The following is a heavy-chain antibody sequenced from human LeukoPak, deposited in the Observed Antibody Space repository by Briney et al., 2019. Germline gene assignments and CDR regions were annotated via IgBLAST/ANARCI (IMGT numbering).Heavy chain of an antibody. J-gene: IGHJ4*02. V-gene: IGHV4-4*09. CDR1: GGSISSYY. CDR2: IYTSGST. CDR3: ARVPPPGYFDY. Sequence: SETLSLTCTVSGGSISSYYWSWIRQPPGKGLEWIGYIYTSGSTNYNPSLKSRVTISVDTSKNQFSLKLSSVTAADTGVYYCARVPPPGYFDYWGQGTLVTVSS.